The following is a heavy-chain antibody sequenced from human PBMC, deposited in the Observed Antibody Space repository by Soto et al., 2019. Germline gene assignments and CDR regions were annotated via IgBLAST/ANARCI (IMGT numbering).Heavy chain of an antibody. V-gene: IGHV4-4*02. CDR2: IYESGIT. CDR1: GGSIISGHW. CDR3: ASGFSMSDTSDMVRFYFYYCLNV. D-gene: IGHD5-12*01. J-gene: IGHJ6*02. Sequence: SETLSLTCAVSGGSIISGHWWTCVRQSPGKGLEWVGEIYESGITNYNQSVNGRLSISMDKSKNKFYLKLTTVTAADTALYSCASGFSMSDTSDMVRFYFYYCLNVWGQGTTVTVSS.